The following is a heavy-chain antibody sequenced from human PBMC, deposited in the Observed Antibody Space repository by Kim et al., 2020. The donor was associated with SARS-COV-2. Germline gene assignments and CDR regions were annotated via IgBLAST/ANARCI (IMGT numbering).Heavy chain of an antibody. CDR3: ARQYYYFSGGSCSNG. CDR1: GGSISSSSYY. J-gene: IGHJ4*02. V-gene: IGHV4-39*01. D-gene: IGHD2-15*01. Sequence: SETLSLTCTVSGGSISSSSYYWGWIRQPPGKGLEWIGSIYYSGSTYYNPSLKSRVTISVDTSKNQFSLKLSSVTAADTAVYYCARQYYYFSGGSCSNGWGQGTLVTVSS. CDR2: IYYSGST.